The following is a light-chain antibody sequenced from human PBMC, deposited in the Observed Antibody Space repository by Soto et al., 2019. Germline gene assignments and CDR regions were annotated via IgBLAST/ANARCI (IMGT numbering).Light chain of an antibody. J-gene: IGKJ1*01. V-gene: IGKV3-20*01. CDR3: QQYVIPQT. CDR2: GAS. Sequence: EIVLTQSPGTLSLSPGERATLSCRASQSVSSSYLAWYQQKPGQAPRLLIYGASSRATGIPDRFSGSGSGTDFTLTISRLEPEDLAVYYCQQYVIPQTLGQGTKVDIK. CDR1: QSVSSSY.